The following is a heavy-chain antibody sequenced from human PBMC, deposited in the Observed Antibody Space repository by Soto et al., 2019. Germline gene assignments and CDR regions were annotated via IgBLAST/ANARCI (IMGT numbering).Heavy chain of an antibody. V-gene: IGHV1-2*02. Sequence: ASVKVSCKASGYTFTGYYMHWARQAPGQGLEWMGWINPNSGGTNYAQKFQGRVTMTRDTSISTAYMELSRLRSDDTAVYYCARDHYYDFWSGSHTGYYYYGMDVWGQGTTVTVSS. D-gene: IGHD3-3*01. CDR3: ARDHYYDFWSGSHTGYYYYGMDV. J-gene: IGHJ6*02. CDR1: GYTFTGYY. CDR2: INPNSGGT.